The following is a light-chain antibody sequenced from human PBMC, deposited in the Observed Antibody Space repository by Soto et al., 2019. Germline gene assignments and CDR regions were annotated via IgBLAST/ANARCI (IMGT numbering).Light chain of an antibody. CDR2: SNN. V-gene: IGLV1-44*01. CDR3: ATWDDSLSGVV. J-gene: IGLJ2*01. Sequence: QSVLTQPPSASGTPGQRVTISCSGSSSNIGSNTVNWCQQLPGTAPKLLIYSNNQRPSGVPDRISGSKSGTSASLAISGLQAEDEADYYCATWDDSLSGVVFGGGTKLTVL. CDR1: SSNIGSNT.